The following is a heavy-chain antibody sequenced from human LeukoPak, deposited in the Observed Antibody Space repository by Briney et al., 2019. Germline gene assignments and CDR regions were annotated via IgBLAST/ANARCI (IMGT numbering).Heavy chain of an antibody. J-gene: IGHJ4*02. D-gene: IGHD3-9*01. Sequence: QPGGSLRLSCAASGFTFSSYAMSWVRQAPGKGLEWVSAISGSGGSTYYADSVKGRFTISRDNSKNTLYLQMNSLRAEDTAVYYCAKDRVRYDILTGYFPVDYWGQGTLVTVSS. CDR1: GFTFSSYA. CDR3: AKDRVRYDILTGYFPVDY. CDR2: ISGSGGST. V-gene: IGHV3-23*01.